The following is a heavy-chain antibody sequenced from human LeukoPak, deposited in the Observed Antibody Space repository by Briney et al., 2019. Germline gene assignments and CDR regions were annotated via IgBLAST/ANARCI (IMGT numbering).Heavy chain of an antibody. CDR3: ARGDKRLPYYGSGSYYRWFDP. CDR2: IYYSGST. J-gene: IGHJ5*02. V-gene: IGHV4-59*12. D-gene: IGHD3-10*01. Sequence: PSETLSLTCTVSGGSISSYYWSWIRQPPGKGLEWIGYIYYSGSTNYNPSLKSRVTISVDTSKNQFSLKLSSVTAADTAVYYCARGDKRLPYYGSGSYYRWFDPWGQGTLVTVSS. CDR1: GGSISSYY.